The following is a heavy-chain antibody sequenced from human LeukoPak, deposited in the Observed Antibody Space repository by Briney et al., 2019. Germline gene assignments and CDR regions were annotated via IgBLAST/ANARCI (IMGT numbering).Heavy chain of an antibody. CDR3: ARDHGYSYGKPPDY. CDR2: ISGSGGST. V-gene: IGHV3-23*01. CDR1: GFTFSSYA. D-gene: IGHD5-18*01. J-gene: IGHJ4*02. Sequence: GGSLRLSCAASGFTFSSYAMSWVRQAPGKGLEWVSAISGSGGSTYYADSVKGRFTISRDNSKNTLYLQMNSLRAEDTAVYYCARDHGYSYGKPPDYWGQGTLVTVSS.